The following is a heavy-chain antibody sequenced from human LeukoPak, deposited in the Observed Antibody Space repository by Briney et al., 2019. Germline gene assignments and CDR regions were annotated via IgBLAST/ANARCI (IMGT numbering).Heavy chain of an antibody. CDR1: GFTFSSYA. J-gene: IGHJ4*02. CDR3: AKDLAGSGSYSFDY. Sequence: GGSLRLSCAASGFTFSSYAMNWVRQAPGRGLEWVSAISGSGGSTYYADSVKGRFTISRDNSKNTLYLQMNSLRAEDTAVYYCAKDLAGSGSYSFDYWGQGTLVTVSS. D-gene: IGHD1-26*01. CDR2: ISGSGGST. V-gene: IGHV3-23*01.